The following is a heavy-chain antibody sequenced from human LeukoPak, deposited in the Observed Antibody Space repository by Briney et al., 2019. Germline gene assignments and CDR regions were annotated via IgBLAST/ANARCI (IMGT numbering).Heavy chain of an antibody. D-gene: IGHD1-26*01. Sequence: GGSLRLSCAASGFTFSDYYINWIRQAPGEGLEWVSRIKTDGSSTKYADSVKGRFTISRDNAKNTLYLQMNSLRAEDTAVYYCARSQSGSYDYWGQGTLVTVSS. V-gene: IGHV3-74*03. CDR1: GFTFSDYY. CDR3: ARSQSGSYDY. J-gene: IGHJ4*02. CDR2: IKTDGSST.